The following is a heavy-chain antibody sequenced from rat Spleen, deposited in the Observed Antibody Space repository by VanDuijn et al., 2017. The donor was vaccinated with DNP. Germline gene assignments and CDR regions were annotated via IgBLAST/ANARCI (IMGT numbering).Heavy chain of an antibody. V-gene: IGHV5-7*01. D-gene: IGHD1-12*02. CDR2: MSNEGSST. CDR1: GFXXXDYX. J-gene: IGHJ2*01. CDR3: VRPDYYDGSYPRY. Sequence: EVQLVESGGGSXXXGXXXKLSCAXXGFXXXDYXXXWVXXAPNKGLEWSGTMSNEGSSTYYRDSVKGRFTISRDNAKSTLYLQMDSLRSEDTATYYCVRPDYYDGSYPRYWGQGVMVTVSS.